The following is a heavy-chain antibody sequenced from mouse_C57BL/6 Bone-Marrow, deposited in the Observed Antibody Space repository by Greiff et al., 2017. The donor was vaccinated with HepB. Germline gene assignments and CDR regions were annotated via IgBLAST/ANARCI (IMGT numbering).Heavy chain of an antibody. V-gene: IGHV1-64*01. J-gene: IGHJ3*01. Sequence: VQLQQPGAELVKPGASVKLSCKASGYTFTSYWMHWVKQRPGQGLEWIGMIHPNSGSTNYNEKFKSKATLTVDKSSSTSYMQLSSLTSEDSAVYFCANYDYDVGAWFAYWGQGTLVTVSA. D-gene: IGHD2-4*01. CDR3: ANYDYDVGAWFAY. CDR2: IHPNSGST. CDR1: GYTFTSYW.